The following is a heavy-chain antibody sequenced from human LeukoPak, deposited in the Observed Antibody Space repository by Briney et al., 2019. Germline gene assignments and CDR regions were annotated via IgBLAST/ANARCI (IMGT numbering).Heavy chain of an antibody. CDR1: GFTFSNYG. CDR2: ISYDGSNK. J-gene: IGHJ6*02. CDR3: AKKDHGDYYYYGMDV. V-gene: IGHV3-30*18. Sequence: GRSLRLSCAASGFTFSNYGVHWVRQAPGKGLEWVAVISYDGSNKYYADSVKGRFTISRDNSKNTLYLQMNSLRAEDTAVYYCAKKDHGDYYYYGMDVWGQGTTVTVSS. D-gene: IGHD4-17*01.